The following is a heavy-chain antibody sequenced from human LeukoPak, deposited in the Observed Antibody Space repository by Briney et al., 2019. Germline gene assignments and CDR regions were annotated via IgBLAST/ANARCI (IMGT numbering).Heavy chain of an antibody. Sequence: GGSLRLSCVASGFTFSSYAMSWVRQPPGKGLEWVSSIGGTGGSTHYADSVKGRFTISRDNSKNTLYLQMNSLRAEDTAVYYCAKHYYYDSSGYVDYWGQGTLVTVSS. V-gene: IGHV3-23*01. CDR3: AKHYYYDSSGYVDY. J-gene: IGHJ4*02. CDR2: IGGTGGST. CDR1: GFTFSSYA. D-gene: IGHD3-22*01.